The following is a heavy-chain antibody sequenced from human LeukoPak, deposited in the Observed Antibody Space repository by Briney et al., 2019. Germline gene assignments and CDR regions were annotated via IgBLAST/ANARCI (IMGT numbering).Heavy chain of an antibody. Sequence: ASVKVSCKASVYTFTGYYMHWLRQAPGQGLEWMGWINPNSGGTNYAQKFQGRVTITMDTSISTAYMELSRLRSDDTAVYYCARDLVYGYDYWGQGTLVTVSS. CDR1: VYTFTGYY. V-gene: IGHV1-2*02. D-gene: IGHD5-18*01. CDR2: INPNSGGT. CDR3: ARDLVYGYDY. J-gene: IGHJ4*02.